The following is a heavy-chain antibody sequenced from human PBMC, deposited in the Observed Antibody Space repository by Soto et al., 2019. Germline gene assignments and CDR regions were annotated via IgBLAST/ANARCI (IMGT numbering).Heavy chain of an antibody. CDR1: GFRFSDYK. V-gene: IGHV3-48*03. CDR3: ARDLVGYCSGGSCFYGMDV. J-gene: IGHJ6*02. D-gene: IGHD2-15*01. CDR2: ISGSGSTI. Sequence: GSLRLSCAASGFRFSDYKMIWVRQAPGKGLEWVSYISGSGSTIYYADSVKGRFTISRDNARNSLYLQMNSLRAEDTAVYYWARDLVGYCSGGSCFYGMDVWGQGTTVTVSS.